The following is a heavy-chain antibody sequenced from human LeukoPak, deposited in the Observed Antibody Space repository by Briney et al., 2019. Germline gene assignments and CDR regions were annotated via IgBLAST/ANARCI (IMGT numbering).Heavy chain of an antibody. D-gene: IGHD3-16*02. CDR1: GFTFRSYW. Sequence: PGGSLRPSCAGSGFTFRSYWMSWVRQAPGKGLEWASAISGSGGSTYYADSVKGRFTISRDNSKNTLYLQMNSLRAEDTAVYYCAKVPFSDDYVWGSYRHYYYMDVWGKGTTVTISS. CDR2: ISGSGGST. J-gene: IGHJ6*03. V-gene: IGHV3-23*01. CDR3: AKVPFSDDYVWGSYRHYYYMDV.